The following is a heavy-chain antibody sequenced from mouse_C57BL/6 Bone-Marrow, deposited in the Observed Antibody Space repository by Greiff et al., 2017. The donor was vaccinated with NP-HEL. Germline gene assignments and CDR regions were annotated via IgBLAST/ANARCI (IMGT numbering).Heavy chain of an antibody. Sequence: QVQLKQSGAELVRPGTSVKMSCKASGYTFTNYWIGWAKQRPGHGLEWIGDIYPGGGYTNYNEKFKGKATLTADKSSSTAYMQLSSLTSEDSAIYYCARYYYGSSPYFDYWGQGTTLTVSS. CDR2: IYPGGGYT. CDR1: GYTFTNYW. V-gene: IGHV1-63*01. D-gene: IGHD1-1*01. J-gene: IGHJ2*01. CDR3: ARYYYGSSPYFDY.